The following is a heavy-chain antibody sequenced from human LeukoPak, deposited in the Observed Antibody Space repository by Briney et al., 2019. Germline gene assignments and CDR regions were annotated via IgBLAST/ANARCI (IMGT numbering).Heavy chain of an antibody. D-gene: IGHD5-24*01. Sequence: PSGTLSLTCTVSGGSISNFHWWNWVRQSPGKGLEWVGQIYHNGITNYNPSPKSRLTISVDKSRNHFSLNLTSVTAADTAVYFCARELATINGPYFESWGQGTLVTVSS. CDR2: IYHNGIT. V-gene: IGHV4-4*02. CDR3: ARELATINGPYFES. J-gene: IGHJ4*02. CDR1: GGSISNFHW.